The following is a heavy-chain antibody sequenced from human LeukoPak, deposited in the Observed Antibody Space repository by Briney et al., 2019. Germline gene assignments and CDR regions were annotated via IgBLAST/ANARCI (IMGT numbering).Heavy chain of an antibody. V-gene: IGHV1-3*01. CDR2: INACNGNT. CDR3: ARVGYGDYGLPW. J-gene: IGHJ4*02. Sequence: QAPGQRXEXVGWINACNGNTKYSQRFQGRVTMTRDTSTSTVYMELSSLRSEDTAVYYCARVGYGDYGLPWWGQGTLVTVSS. D-gene: IGHD4-17*01.